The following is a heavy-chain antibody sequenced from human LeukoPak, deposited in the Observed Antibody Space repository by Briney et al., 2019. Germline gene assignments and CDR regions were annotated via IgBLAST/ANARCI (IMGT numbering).Heavy chain of an antibody. CDR1: GFTFSAYA. Sequence: GGPLRLSCATTGFTFSAYAMSWVRQAPGKGLEWVSTITGGGDATYHADSVMGRFTISRDNSKNTLSLQMNSLRAEDTAVYYCAKSWGSGTYTFDYWGQGILVTVSS. CDR2: ITGGGDAT. D-gene: IGHD3-10*01. CDR3: AKSWGSGTYTFDY. J-gene: IGHJ4*02. V-gene: IGHV3-23*01.